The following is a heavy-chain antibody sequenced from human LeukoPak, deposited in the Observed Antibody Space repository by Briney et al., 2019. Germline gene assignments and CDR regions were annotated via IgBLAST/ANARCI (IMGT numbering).Heavy chain of an antibody. CDR2: IYHSGSS. D-gene: IGHD3-3*01. V-gene: IGHV4-38-2*02. J-gene: IGHJ4*02. CDR3: ARRYDFWSGYPPPLDY. Sequence: PSETLSLTCTVSGYSISGGFYWDWIRQPPGKGLEWIGSIYHSGSSYYNPSLKSRVTISVDTSKNHFSLKLSSVTAADTAVYYCARRYDFWSGYPPPLDYWGQGTLVTVSS. CDR1: GYSISGGFY.